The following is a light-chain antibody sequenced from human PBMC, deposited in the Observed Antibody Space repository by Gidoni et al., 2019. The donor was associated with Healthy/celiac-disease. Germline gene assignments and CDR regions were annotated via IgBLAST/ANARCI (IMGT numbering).Light chain of an antibody. Sequence: DIVMTQSPDSLAVSLGERATINCKSSQSVLYSSHNKTYLAWYQQKPGQPPKLHIYWASTRESGVPDRFSGSGSGTDFTLTISSLQAEDVAVYYCQQYYSTPTWTFGQGTKVEIK. CDR3: QQYYSTPTWT. V-gene: IGKV4-1*01. CDR2: WAS. CDR1: QSVLYSSHNKTY. J-gene: IGKJ1*01.